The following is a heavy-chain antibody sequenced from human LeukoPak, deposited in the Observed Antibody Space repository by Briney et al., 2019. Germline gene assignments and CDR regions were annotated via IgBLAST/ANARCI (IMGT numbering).Heavy chain of an antibody. J-gene: IGHJ6*02. Sequence: GGSLRRSCAASGFTFSSYAMSWVRQAPGKGLEWVSAINGSGGSTYYANSVKGTVTLSRDNSKNPLYLQMNSPRAEDTAVYYCAKIAAAIEAYYYYYGLDVWGQGTTVTVSS. CDR3: AKIAAAIEAYYYYYGLDV. V-gene: IGHV3-23*01. D-gene: IGHD6-25*01. CDR2: INGSGGST. CDR1: GFTFSSYA.